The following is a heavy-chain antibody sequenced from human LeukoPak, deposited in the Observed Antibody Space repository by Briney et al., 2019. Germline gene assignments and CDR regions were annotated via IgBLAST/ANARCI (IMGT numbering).Heavy chain of an antibody. CDR1: GGSISSSY. J-gene: IGHJ6*03. D-gene: IGHD3-10*01. CDR3: ARNRYGSNIYRYYYMDV. V-gene: IGHV4-59*01. Sequence: SETLSLTCTVSGGSISSSYWSWIRQPPGKGLEWIGYIYYSGSTNYNPSLKSRVTISVDTSKNQFSLKVTSVTAADTAVYYCARNRYGSNIYRYYYMDVWGKGTTVIVSS. CDR2: IYYSGST.